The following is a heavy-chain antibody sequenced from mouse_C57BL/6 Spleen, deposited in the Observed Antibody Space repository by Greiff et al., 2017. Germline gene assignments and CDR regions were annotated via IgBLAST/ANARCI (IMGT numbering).Heavy chain of an antibody. Sequence: EVKGVESGGGLVKPGGSLKLSCAASGFTFSDYGMHWVSQAPEKGLEWVAYIRSGSSTIDYADTVKGRFTISRENAKNTMFLQMTSLRSEDRAMYYCARSYGSGHYYAMDYWGQGTSVTVSS. CDR3: ARSYGSGHYYAMDY. J-gene: IGHJ4*01. D-gene: IGHD1-1*01. CDR2: IRSGSSTI. V-gene: IGHV5-17*01. CDR1: GFTFSDYG.